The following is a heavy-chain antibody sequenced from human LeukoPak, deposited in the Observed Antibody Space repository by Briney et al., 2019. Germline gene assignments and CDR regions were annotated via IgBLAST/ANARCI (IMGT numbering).Heavy chain of an antibody. CDR3: ATSSGWYGFYYYYGMDV. CDR1: GGSISCGGYY. D-gene: IGHD6-19*01. V-gene: IGHV4-31*03. Sequence: PSRTLSLTCTVSGGSISCGGYYWSWIRQHPGKGLEWIGYIYYSGSTYYNPSLKSRVTISVDTSKNQFSLRLSSVTAADTAVYYCATSSGWYGFYYYYGMDVWGQGTTVTVSS. CDR2: IYYSGST. J-gene: IGHJ6*02.